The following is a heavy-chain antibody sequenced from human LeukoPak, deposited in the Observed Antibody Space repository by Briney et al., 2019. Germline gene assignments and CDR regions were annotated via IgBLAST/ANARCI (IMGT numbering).Heavy chain of an antibody. V-gene: IGHV3-30*03. CDR3: ARDRGDRSGWYGPLE. Sequence: GGSLRLSCAASGFTFSSYGMHWVRQAPGKGLEWVAVISFDGSNKFYADSVKGRFIISRDNSKNTLYLQMNSLSTEDTAVYYCARDRGDRSGWYGPLEWGQGTLVTVSS. J-gene: IGHJ4*02. CDR1: GFTFSSYG. CDR2: ISFDGSNK. D-gene: IGHD6-19*01.